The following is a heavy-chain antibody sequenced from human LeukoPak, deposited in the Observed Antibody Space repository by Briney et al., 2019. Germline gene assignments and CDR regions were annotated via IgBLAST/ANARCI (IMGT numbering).Heavy chain of an antibody. CDR2: IKEDGSEN. CDR1: GFTFSRYW. CDR3: ARQRYSDY. J-gene: IGHJ4*02. V-gene: IGHV3-7*01. D-gene: IGHD1-1*01. Sequence: GGSLRLSCAASGFTFSRYWMTWVRQAPGKGLEWVANIKEDGSENSYVESVKGRFTISRDNAKNSLYLQLNGLRAEDTAVYFCARQRYSDYWGQGTLVTVSS.